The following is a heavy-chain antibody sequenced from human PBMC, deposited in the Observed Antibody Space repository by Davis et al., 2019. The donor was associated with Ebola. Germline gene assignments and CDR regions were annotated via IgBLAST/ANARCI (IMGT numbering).Heavy chain of an antibody. Sequence: PGGSLRLSCAASGFTFSSYSMNWVRPAPGKGLEWVSYISSSSSTIYYADSVKGRFTISRDNAKNSLYLQMNSLRDEDTAVYYCARDGSGIPEVYGMDVWGQGTTVTVSS. V-gene: IGHV3-48*02. CDR3: ARDGSGIPEVYGMDV. CDR1: GFTFSSYS. D-gene: IGHD3-10*01. CDR2: ISSSSSTI. J-gene: IGHJ6*02.